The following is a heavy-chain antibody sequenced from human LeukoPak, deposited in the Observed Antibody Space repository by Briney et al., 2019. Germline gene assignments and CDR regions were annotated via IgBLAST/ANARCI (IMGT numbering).Heavy chain of an antibody. Sequence: GGSLRLSCAASGFTFSIYGMSGGRQAPGKGLWWVSGIYSGGSTYYADSVKGRFTISRHNYRNTLYLQLNSLKPEDTAVYFCAREGRGPDSSGYSQDFWYFDLWGRGTLVTVSS. CDR3: AREGRGPDSSGYSQDFWYFDL. CDR1: GFTFSIYG. CDR2: IYSGGST. J-gene: IGHJ2*01. D-gene: IGHD3-22*01. V-gene: IGHV3-53*04.